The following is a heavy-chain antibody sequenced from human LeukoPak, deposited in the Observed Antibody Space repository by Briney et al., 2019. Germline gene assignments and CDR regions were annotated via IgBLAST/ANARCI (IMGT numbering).Heavy chain of an antibody. CDR2: INSDDSRT. Sequence: GGSLRLSCAASGFTFSAFWMHWVRQAPGKGLVWVSRINSDDSRTTYADSVKGRFTISRDNAKNTLYLQMNSLRAEDTAVYYCARGPHSYGHYFDYWGQVTLVTVSS. CDR1: GFTFSAFW. D-gene: IGHD5-18*01. CDR3: ARGPHSYGHYFDY. J-gene: IGHJ4*02. V-gene: IGHV3-74*01.